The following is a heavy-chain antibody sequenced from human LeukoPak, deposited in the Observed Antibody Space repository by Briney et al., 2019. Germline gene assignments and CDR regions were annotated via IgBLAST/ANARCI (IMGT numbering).Heavy chain of an antibody. Sequence: PGGSLRLSCAASGFTFSSYSMNWVRQAPGKGLEWVSSISSSSSYIYYADSVKGRFTISRDNAKNSLYLQMNSLRAEDTAVYYCARTRFLEWLARGRQIDYWGQGTLVTVSS. V-gene: IGHV3-21*01. J-gene: IGHJ4*02. D-gene: IGHD3-3*01. CDR1: GFTFSSYS. CDR3: ARTRFLEWLARGRQIDY. CDR2: ISSSSSYI.